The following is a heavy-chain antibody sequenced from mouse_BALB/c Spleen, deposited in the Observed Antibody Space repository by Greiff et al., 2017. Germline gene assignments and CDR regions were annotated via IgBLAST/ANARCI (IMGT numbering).Heavy chain of an antibody. CDR1: GFNIKDTY. V-gene: IGHV14-3*02. CDR3: ARGYYGNYGFAY. Sequence: GQLQQSGAELVKPGASVKLSCTASGFNIKDTYMHWVKQRPEQGLEWIGRIDPANGNTKYDPKFQGKATITADTSSNTAYLQLSSLTSEDTAVYYCARGYYGNYGFAYWGQGTLVTVSA. J-gene: IGHJ3*01. CDR2: IDPANGNT. D-gene: IGHD2-1*01.